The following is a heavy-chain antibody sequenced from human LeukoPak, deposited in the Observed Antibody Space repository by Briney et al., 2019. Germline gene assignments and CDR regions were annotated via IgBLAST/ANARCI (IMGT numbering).Heavy chain of an antibody. J-gene: IGHJ4*02. CDR1: GFTFSSYG. Sequence: PGGSLRLSCAASGFTFSSYGMHWVRQAPGKGLEWVAFIRYDGSNKYYADSVKGRFTISRDNSKNTLYLQMNSLRAEDTAVYYCAKERDGYNHGFDYWGQGTLVTVSS. D-gene: IGHD5-24*01. CDR3: AKERDGYNHGFDY. V-gene: IGHV3-30*02. CDR2: IRYDGSNK.